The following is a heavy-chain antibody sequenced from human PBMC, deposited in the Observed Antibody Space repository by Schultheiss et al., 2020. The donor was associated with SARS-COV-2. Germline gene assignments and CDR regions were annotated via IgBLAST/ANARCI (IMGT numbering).Heavy chain of an antibody. CDR2: IDWGDDK. V-gene: IGHV2-70*16. D-gene: IGHD3-22*01. CDR3: ARITVYDSSGYRGGGAFDI. J-gene: IGHJ3*02. Sequence: QTLSLTCTVSGGSISSSKYYWGWIRQPPGKALEWLARIDWGDDKFYSTSLRTRLTISKDTSKNQVVLTMTNMDPVDTATYYCARITVYDSSGYRGGGAFDIWGQGTMVTVSS. CDR1: GGSISSSKYY.